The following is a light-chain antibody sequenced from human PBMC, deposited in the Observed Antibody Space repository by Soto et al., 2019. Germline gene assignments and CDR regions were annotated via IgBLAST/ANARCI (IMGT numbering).Light chain of an antibody. CDR2: GAS. CDR1: QSVSSSY. Sequence: EIVLTQSPGTLSLSPGERATLSCRASQSVSSSYLAWYQQKPCQAPRLLIYGASSRATGIPDRFSGSGSGTDFTLTISRLEPEDFAVYYCQQYNTWPPITFGQGTRLEIK. J-gene: IGKJ5*01. CDR3: QQYNTWPPIT. V-gene: IGKV3-20*01.